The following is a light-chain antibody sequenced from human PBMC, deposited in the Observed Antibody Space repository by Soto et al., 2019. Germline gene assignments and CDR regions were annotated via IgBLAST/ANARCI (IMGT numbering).Light chain of an antibody. J-gene: IGKJ4*01. CDR2: DAS. CDR3: QQYDNLRLT. CDR1: QTVGRS. Sequence: EIVLTQSPATLSLSPGERATLSCRASQTVGRSLAWYQQKPGQAPRLLISDASNRATGIPARFSGSGSGTDFTLTISSLESEDFAIYYCQQYDNLRLTFGGGTRVEIK. V-gene: IGKV3-11*01.